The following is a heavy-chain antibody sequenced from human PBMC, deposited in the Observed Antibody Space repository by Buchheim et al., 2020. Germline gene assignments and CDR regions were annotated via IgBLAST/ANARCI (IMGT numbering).Heavy chain of an antibody. D-gene: IGHD3-3*01. CDR3: ARSTYYDFWSGYPYYYYGMDV. Sequence: QVQLVQSGAEVKKPGASVKVSCKASGYTFTGYYMHWVRQAPGQGLEWMGWINPNSGGTNYAQKFQGRVTMTRATSISTAYMELSRLRSDDTAVYYCARSTYYDFWSGYPYYYYGMDVWGQGTT. J-gene: IGHJ6*02. CDR2: INPNSGGT. V-gene: IGHV1-2*02. CDR1: GYTFTGYY.